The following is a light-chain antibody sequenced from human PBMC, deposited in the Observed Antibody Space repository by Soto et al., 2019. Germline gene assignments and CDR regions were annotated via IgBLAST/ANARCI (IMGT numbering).Light chain of an antibody. V-gene: IGKV1-33*01. Sequence: DIQMTQSPSSLSASLVARVTITCQASQDLTNDLNWYQQKLGKAPKLLIYDGSNLETGVPSRFSGSGSGTDFTFTISSLQPEDIATYYCQQYDNLPITFGQGTRLEIK. CDR2: DGS. CDR1: QDLTND. J-gene: IGKJ5*01. CDR3: QQYDNLPIT.